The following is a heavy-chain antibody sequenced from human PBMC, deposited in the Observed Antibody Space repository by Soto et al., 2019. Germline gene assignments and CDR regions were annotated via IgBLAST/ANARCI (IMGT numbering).Heavy chain of an antibody. CDR3: AREGYSYGSPGYNWFDP. V-gene: IGHV1-69*13. Sequence: ASVKVSCKASGGTFSSYAISWLRQSPGQGLEWMGGIIPIFGTANYAQKFQGRVTITADESTSTAYMELSSLRSEDTAVYYCAREGYSYGSPGYNWFDPWGQGTLVTVSS. CDR1: GGTFSSYA. D-gene: IGHD5-18*01. CDR2: IIPIFGTA. J-gene: IGHJ5*02.